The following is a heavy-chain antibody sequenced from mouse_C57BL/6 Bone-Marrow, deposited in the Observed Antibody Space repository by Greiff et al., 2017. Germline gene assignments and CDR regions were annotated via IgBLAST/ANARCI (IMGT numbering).Heavy chain of an antibody. J-gene: IGHJ4*01. CDR2: ISAGGSYT. CDR1: GFTFSSYA. Sequence: EVKVVESGGGLVKPGGSLKLSCAASGFTFSSYAMSWVRQTPEKRLEWVATISAGGSYTYYPDNVKGRFTISRDNAKNNLYLQMSNLKSEDTAMYYCARWYDYDCAMDYWGQGTSVTVSS. D-gene: IGHD2-4*01. CDR3: ARWYDYDCAMDY. V-gene: IGHV5-4*03.